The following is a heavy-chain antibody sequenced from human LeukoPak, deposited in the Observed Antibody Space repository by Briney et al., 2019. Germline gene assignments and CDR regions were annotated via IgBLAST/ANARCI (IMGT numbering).Heavy chain of an antibody. CDR1: GFTFSSYN. V-gene: IGHV3-21*01. J-gene: IGHJ3*02. CDR2: ISSSSSYI. CDR3: ARSHPDAFNI. Sequence: GGSLRLSCAASGFTFSSYNMNWVRQAPGKGLEWVSSISSSSSYIYYADSVKGRFTISRDNAKNSLYLQMNSLRAEDTAAYYCARSHPDAFNIWGQGTMVTVSS.